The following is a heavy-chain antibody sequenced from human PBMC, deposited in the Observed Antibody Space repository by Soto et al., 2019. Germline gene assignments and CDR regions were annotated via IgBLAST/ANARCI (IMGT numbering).Heavy chain of an antibody. CDR1: GFTFSSYA. Sequence: EVQLLESGGGLVQPGGSLSLSCAASGFTFSSYAMSWVRQTPGKGLEWVAGTSGSGGATYYADAVKGRLTISRDNSTNTLYLQMNRLRAEDTAVYYCAKDLGPPVRSHYPYLYFDVWGRGTLVTVSS. J-gene: IGHJ2*01. V-gene: IGHV3-23*01. CDR2: TSGSGGAT. CDR3: AKDLGPPVRSHYPYLYFDV. D-gene: IGHD3-10*01.